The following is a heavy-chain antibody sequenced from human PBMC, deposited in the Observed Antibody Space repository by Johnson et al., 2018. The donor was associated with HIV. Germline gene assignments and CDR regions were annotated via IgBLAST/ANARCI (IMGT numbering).Heavy chain of an antibody. J-gene: IGHJ3*02. Sequence: QVQLVESGGGVVQPGRSLRLSCAASGFTFSSYAMHWVRQAPGKGLEWVAVISYDGSNKYYADSVKGRFTISRDNSKNTLYLQMNSLRAEDTAVYYCARDWGAFDIWGKGTMVTVSS. CDR1: GFTFSSYA. CDR3: ARDWGAFDI. CDR2: ISYDGSNK. D-gene: IGHD3-16*01. V-gene: IGHV3-30*04.